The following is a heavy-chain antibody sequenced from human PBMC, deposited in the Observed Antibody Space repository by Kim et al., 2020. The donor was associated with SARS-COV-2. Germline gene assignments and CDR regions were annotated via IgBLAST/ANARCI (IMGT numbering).Heavy chain of an antibody. Sequence: EGSLRLSCAASGFTFSSYAMSWVRQAPGKGLEWVSAISSSGDNTYYADSVKGRFTISRDNSKNTLYLQMNSLRAEDTAVYYCAKDYGGGNYWGQGALVTVSS. CDR1: GFTFSSYA. CDR2: ISSSGDNT. V-gene: IGHV3-23*01. J-gene: IGHJ4*02. CDR3: AKDYGGGNY. D-gene: IGHD3-16*01.